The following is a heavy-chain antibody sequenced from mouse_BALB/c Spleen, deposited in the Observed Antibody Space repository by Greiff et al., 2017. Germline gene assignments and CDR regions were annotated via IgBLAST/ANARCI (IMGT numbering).Heavy chain of an antibody. CDR3: AIYDSLYYYAMDY. V-gene: IGHV3-2*02. J-gene: IGHJ4*01. CDR1: GYSITSDYA. Sequence: VQLKESGPGLVKPSQSLSLTCTVTGYSITSDYAWNWIRQFPGNKLEWMGYISYSGSTSYNPSLKSRISITRDTSKNQFFLQLNSVTTEDTATYYCAIYDSLYYYAMDYWGQGTSVTVSS. D-gene: IGHD2-4*01. CDR2: ISYSGST.